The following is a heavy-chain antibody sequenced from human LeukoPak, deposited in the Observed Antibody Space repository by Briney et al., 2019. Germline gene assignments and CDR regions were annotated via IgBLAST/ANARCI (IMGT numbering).Heavy chain of an antibody. J-gene: IGHJ3*02. V-gene: IGHV4-59*12. CDR3: ARGLTIFGVVMSAFDI. CDR1: GGSLSSYY. CDR2: IYYSGST. Sequence: SETLSLTCTVSGGSLSSYYWSWLRQPPGKGLEWIGYIYYSGSTYYNPSLKSRVTISVDTSKNQFSLKLSSVTAADTAVYYCARGLTIFGVVMSAFDIWGQGTMVTVSS. D-gene: IGHD3-3*01.